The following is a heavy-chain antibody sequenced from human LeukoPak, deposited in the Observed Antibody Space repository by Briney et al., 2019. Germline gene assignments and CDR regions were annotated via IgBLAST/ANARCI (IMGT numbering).Heavy chain of an antibody. Sequence: SETLSLTCTVSGGSISSSSYSWGWIRQPPGKGLEWIGSIYYSGSTYYNPSLKSRVTISVDTSKNQFSLKLSSVTAADTAVYYCVRNVVPAAINYWGDAFDIWGQGTMVTVSS. V-gene: IGHV4-39*01. CDR2: IYYSGST. CDR3: VRNVVPAAINYWGDAFDI. CDR1: GGSISSSSYS. D-gene: IGHD2-2*02. J-gene: IGHJ3*02.